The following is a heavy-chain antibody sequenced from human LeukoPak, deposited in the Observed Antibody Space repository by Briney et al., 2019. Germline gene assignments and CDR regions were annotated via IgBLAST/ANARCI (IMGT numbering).Heavy chain of an antibody. CDR3: ARGPIAVAGIFDY. V-gene: IGHV3-30*04. CDR1: GFTFSSYA. CDR2: ISYDGSNR. D-gene: IGHD6-19*01. J-gene: IGHJ4*02. Sequence: GGSLRLSCAASGFTFSSYAMHWVRQAPGKGLEWVAVISYDGSNRYYADSVKGRFTISRDNSKNTLYLQMNSLRAEDTAVYYCARGPIAVAGIFDYWGQGTLVTASS.